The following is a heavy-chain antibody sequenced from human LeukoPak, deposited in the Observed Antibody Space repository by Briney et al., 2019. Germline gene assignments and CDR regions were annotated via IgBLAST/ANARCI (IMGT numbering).Heavy chain of an antibody. D-gene: IGHD3-3*01. V-gene: IGHV3-21*01. CDR2: ISSSSSYI. J-gene: IGHJ4*02. CDR1: GFTFSSYS. CDR3: ARAATIFGVVTNFDY. Sequence: GGSLRHSCAASGFTFSSYSMNWVRQAPGKGPEWVSSISSSSSYIYYADSGKGRFTISRDNAKNSLYLQMNSLRAEDTAVYYCARAATIFGVVTNFDYWGQGTLVTVSS.